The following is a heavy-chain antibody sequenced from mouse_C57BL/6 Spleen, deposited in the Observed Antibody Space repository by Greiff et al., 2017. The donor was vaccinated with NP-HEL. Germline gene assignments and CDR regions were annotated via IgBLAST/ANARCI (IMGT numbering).Heavy chain of an antibody. CDR3: ARSAYGSSPFAY. J-gene: IGHJ3*01. Sequence: QVQLQQSGAELVKPGASVKISCKASGYAFSSYWMNWVKQRPGKGLEWIGQIYPGDGDTNYNGKFKGKATLTADKSSSTAYMQLSSLTSEDSAVYFCARSAYGSSPFAYWGQGTLVTVSA. V-gene: IGHV1-80*01. CDR1: GYAFSSYW. CDR2: IYPGDGDT. D-gene: IGHD1-1*01.